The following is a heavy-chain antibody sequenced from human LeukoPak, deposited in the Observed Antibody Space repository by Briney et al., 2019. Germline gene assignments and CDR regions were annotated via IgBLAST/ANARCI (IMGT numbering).Heavy chain of an antibody. CDR2: IYYSGST. D-gene: IGHD6-13*01. CDR1: GGSISSYY. Sequence: SETLSLTCTVSGGSISSYYWSWIRQPPGKGLEWIGYIYYSGSTNYNPSLKSRVTISVDTSKNQYSLKLSSVTAADTAVYYCARLVTAAYFDYWGQGTLVTVSS. CDR3: ARLVTAAYFDY. J-gene: IGHJ4*02. V-gene: IGHV4-59*08.